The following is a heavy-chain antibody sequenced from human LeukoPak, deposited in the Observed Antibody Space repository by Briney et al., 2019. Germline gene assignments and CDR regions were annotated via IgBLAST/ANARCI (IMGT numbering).Heavy chain of an antibody. CDR3: ARDGVGYYDSSGYYYFQH. CDR2: INPNSGGT. Sequence: ASVKVSCKASGYTFTGYYMHWVRQAPGQGLEWMGWINPNSGGTNYAQKFQGRVTMTRDTSISTAYMELSRLRSDDTAVYYCARDGVGYYDSSGYYYFQHWGQGTLVTVSA. D-gene: IGHD3-22*01. J-gene: IGHJ1*01. CDR1: GYTFTGYY. V-gene: IGHV1-2*02.